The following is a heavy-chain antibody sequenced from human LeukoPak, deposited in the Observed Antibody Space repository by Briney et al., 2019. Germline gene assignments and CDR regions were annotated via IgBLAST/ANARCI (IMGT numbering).Heavy chain of an antibody. D-gene: IGHD5-18*01. CDR3: ARGQKYRSGYTVTELGSGYFDY. Sequence: GGSLRLSCAASGFTFSSYEMNWVRQAPGKGLEWVSYISSSGSTIYYADSVKGRFTISRDNAKNSLYLQMNSLRAEDTAVYYCARGQKYRSGYTVTELGSGYFDYWGQGPLVTVSS. J-gene: IGHJ4*02. CDR1: GFTFSSYE. CDR2: ISSSGSTI. V-gene: IGHV3-48*03.